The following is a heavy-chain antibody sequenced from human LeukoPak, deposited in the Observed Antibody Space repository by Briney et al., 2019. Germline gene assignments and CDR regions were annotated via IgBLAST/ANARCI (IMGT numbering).Heavy chain of an antibody. CDR1: GFTVSSNY. D-gene: IGHD5-24*01. Sequence: GSLRLSCAASGFTVSSNYMSWVRQAPGKGLEGVSVIYSGGSTYYADSVKGRFTISRDNSKNTLYLQMNSLRAEDTAVYYCARGDGYNSYYFDYWGQGTLVTVSS. CDR3: ARGDGYNSYYFDY. V-gene: IGHV3-66*01. J-gene: IGHJ4*02. CDR2: IYSGGST.